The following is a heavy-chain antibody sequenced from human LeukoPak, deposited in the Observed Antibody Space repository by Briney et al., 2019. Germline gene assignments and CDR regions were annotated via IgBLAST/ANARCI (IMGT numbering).Heavy chain of an antibody. D-gene: IGHD6-13*01. CDR3: ARDPTTRYSSRWSQYFDY. CDR2: ISSSSIYI. J-gene: IGHJ4*02. CDR1: GFTFSSYS. Sequence: GGSLRLSCAASGFTFSSYSMNWVRQAPGQGLEWVSSISSSSIYIYYADSVKGRFTISRDNAKNSLYLQMNSLRAEDTAVYYCARDPTTRYSSRWSQYFDYWGQGTLVPVSS. V-gene: IGHV3-21*01.